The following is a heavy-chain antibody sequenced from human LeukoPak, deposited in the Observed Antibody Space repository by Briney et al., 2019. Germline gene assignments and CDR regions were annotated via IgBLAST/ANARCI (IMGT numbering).Heavy chain of an antibody. CDR3: AREDDDNWFDP. J-gene: IGHJ5*02. CDR1: GYYISGGYY. CDR2: IYQSGRT. Sequence: SETLSLTCTVSGYYISGGYYWGWIRQPPGKGLEWIGSIYQSGRTHYNLSLKSRVTILVDTSKNEFSLKLSSVTAADTAIYYCAREDDDNWFDPWGQGTLVTVSS. V-gene: IGHV4-38-2*02.